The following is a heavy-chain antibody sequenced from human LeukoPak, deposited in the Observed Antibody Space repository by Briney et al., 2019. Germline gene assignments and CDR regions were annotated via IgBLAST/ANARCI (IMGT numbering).Heavy chain of an antibody. CDR2: IYHSGST. D-gene: IGHD2-15*01. CDR3: ARATSTADTPGGDAFDI. Sequence: PSQTLSLTCTVSGGSISSGGYYWSWIRQPPGKGLEWIGYIYHSGSTYYNPSLKSRVTISVDRSKNQFSLKLSSVTAADTAVYYCARATSTADTPGGDAFDIWGQGTMVTVSS. J-gene: IGHJ3*02. V-gene: IGHV4-30-2*01. CDR1: GGSISSGGYY.